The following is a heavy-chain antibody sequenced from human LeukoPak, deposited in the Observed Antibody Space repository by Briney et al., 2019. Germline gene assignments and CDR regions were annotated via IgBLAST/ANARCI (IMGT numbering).Heavy chain of an antibody. CDR1: GFTFSSST. CDR2: INGDGSST. Sequence: PGGSLRLSCAASGFTFSSSTMTWVRQSPGKGLVWVSRINGDGSSTTYADSVKGRFTISRNNAKSTLYLQMNSLRADDTAVYYCARGPQRGAAANYYGMDVWGQGTTVTVSS. V-gene: IGHV3-74*01. J-gene: IGHJ6*02. CDR3: ARGPQRGAAANYYGMDV. D-gene: IGHD2-2*01.